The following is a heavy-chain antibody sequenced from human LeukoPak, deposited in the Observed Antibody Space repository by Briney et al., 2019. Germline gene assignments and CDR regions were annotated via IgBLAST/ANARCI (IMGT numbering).Heavy chain of an antibody. Sequence: SETLSLTCTVSGGSISSSSYYWGWIRQPPGKGLECIGNIYYSGSTYYNPSLESRVTISVDTSKNQFSLKLSSVTAADTAVYYCARTVNSGSYWYFDLWGRGTLVTVSS. CDR2: IYYSGST. CDR3: ARTVNSGSYWYFDL. J-gene: IGHJ2*01. V-gene: IGHV4-39*01. CDR1: GGSISSSSYY. D-gene: IGHD1-26*01.